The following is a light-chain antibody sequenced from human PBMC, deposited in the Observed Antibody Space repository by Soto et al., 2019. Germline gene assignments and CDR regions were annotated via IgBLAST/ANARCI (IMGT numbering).Light chain of an antibody. CDR2: IAS. CDR3: QQYNSYWT. V-gene: IGKV3-20*01. J-gene: IGKJ1*01. CDR1: QSVNSDY. Sequence: EIVLTQSPGTLSLFPGERATLSCRATQSVNSDYLAWYQQKPGQAPRLLIYIASRRATGIPDRFSGSGSGTDFTLTISSLQPDDFATYYCQQYNSYWTFGQGTKVEIK.